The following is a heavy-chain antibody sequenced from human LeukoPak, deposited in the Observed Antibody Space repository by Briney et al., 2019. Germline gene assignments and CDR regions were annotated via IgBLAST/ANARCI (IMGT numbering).Heavy chain of an antibody. J-gene: IGHJ3*02. CDR2: IYYTGST. CDR1: GGSISSYY. Sequence: PSETLSLTCSVSGGSISSYYWSWIRQPPGKGLEWIGYIYYTGSTNYNPSLKSRVTISIDTSKNQLSLKLRSVTAADTAVYYCARDRRESSKPNDAFDIWGQGTMVTVSS. V-gene: IGHV4-59*01. CDR3: ARDRRESSKPNDAFDI.